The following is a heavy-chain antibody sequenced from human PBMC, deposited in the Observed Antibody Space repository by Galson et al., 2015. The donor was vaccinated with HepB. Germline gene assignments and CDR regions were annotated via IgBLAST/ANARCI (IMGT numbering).Heavy chain of an antibody. CDR1: GFTFSSYA. Sequence: SLRLSCAASGFTFSSYAMHWVRQAPGKGLEWVAVISYDGSNKYYADSVKGRFTISRDNSENTLYLQMNSLRAEDSAVYYCAADYYYYGMDVWGQGTTVTVSS. CDR2: ISYDGSNK. CDR3: AADYYYYGMDV. V-gene: IGHV3-30*04. J-gene: IGHJ6*02.